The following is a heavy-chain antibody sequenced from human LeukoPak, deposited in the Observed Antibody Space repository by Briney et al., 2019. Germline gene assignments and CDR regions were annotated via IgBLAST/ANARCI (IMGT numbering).Heavy chain of an antibody. Sequence: GGSLRLSYAASGFTFSSYAMSWVRQAPGKGLEWVSAISGSGGSTYYADSVKGRFTISRDNAKNSLYLQMNSLRAEDTAVYYCARGAYYYEDWGQGTLVTVSS. J-gene: IGHJ4*02. CDR3: ARGAYYYED. CDR1: GFTFSSYA. CDR2: ISGSGGST. V-gene: IGHV3-23*01.